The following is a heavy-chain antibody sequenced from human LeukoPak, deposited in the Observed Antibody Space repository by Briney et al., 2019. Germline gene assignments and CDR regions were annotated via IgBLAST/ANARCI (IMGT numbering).Heavy chain of an antibody. V-gene: IGHV4-39*07. CDR2: INHSGST. D-gene: IGHD3-22*01. J-gene: IGHJ6*02. Sequence: PSETLSLTCTVSGDSMGTSSYYWGWIRQPPGKGLEWIGEINHSGSTNYNPSLKSRVTISVDTSKNQFSLKLSSVTAADTAVYYCARGSPRSSGYLEFYYYYYGMDVWGQGTTVTVSS. CDR1: GDSMGTSSYY. CDR3: ARGSPRSSGYLEFYYYYYGMDV.